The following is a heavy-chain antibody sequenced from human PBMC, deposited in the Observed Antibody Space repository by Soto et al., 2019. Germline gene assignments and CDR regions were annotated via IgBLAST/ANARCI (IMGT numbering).Heavy chain of an antibody. V-gene: IGHV3-7*01. Sequence: EVQLVESGGGLVQPGGSLRLSCAASGFTFSSYWMSWVRQAPGKGLEWVAKIKQDGSEKYYVDSVKGRFTISRDNAKNSLYLQMNSLRAEDTAVYYCARAQDCSSTSCYTGWFDPWGQGTLVTVSS. CDR1: GFTFSSYW. D-gene: IGHD2-2*01. J-gene: IGHJ5*02. CDR3: ARAQDCSSTSCYTGWFDP. CDR2: IKQDGSEK.